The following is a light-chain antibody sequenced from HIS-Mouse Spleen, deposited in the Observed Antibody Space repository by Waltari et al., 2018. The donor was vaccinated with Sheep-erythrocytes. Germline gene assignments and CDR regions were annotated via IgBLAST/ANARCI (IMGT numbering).Light chain of an antibody. V-gene: IGLV2-14*01. CDR2: EVS. Sequence: QSALTQPASVSGSPGQSITISCTGTSSDVGGYNYVSWYQQRPGEAPKLMSYEVSNRPSGVSKRFSGSKSGNTASLTISGLQAEDGADYYCSSYTSSSTWVFGGGTKLTVL. J-gene: IGLJ3*02. CDR1: SSDVGGYNY. CDR3: SSYTSSSTWV.